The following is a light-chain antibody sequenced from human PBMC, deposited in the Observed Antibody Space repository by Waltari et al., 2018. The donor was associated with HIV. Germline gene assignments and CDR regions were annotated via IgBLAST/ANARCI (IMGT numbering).Light chain of an antibody. J-gene: IGLJ2*01. Sequence: QSAPNQPASASGSPGQSITISRTGTSRDVGGYNHVPWYPHHPGKAPKLMISEVSNRPSGFSNRFSGSKSGNTASLTISVLQAEDEADYYCSSYRSSSTLDVVFGGGTKLTVL. CDR1: SRDVGGYNH. CDR3: SSYRSSSTLDVV. CDR2: EVS. V-gene: IGLV2-14*01.